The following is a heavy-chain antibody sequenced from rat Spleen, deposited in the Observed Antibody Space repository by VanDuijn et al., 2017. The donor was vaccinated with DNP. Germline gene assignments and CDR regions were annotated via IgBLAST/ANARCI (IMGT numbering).Heavy chain of an antibody. Sequence: EVQLVESGGGVVQPGNSLKLSCAASGFTFSDSAMAWVRQSPKKGLEWVATISSDGSHTYYRDSVKGRFTISRDNAKSSLFLQMDSLRSEDTATYYCASTHPYYGYNYGWYFDFWGPGTMVTVSS. J-gene: IGHJ1*01. D-gene: IGHD1-9*01. CDR1: GFTFSDSA. CDR2: ISSDGSHT. CDR3: ASTHPYYGYNYGWYFDF. V-gene: IGHV5-7*01.